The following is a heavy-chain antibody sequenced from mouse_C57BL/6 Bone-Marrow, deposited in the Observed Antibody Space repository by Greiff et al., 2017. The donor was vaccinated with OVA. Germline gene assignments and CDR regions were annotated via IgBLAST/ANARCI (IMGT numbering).Heavy chain of an antibody. D-gene: IGHD3-1*01. V-gene: IGHV1-26*01. CDR2: INPNNGGT. CDR3: ASPRATHY. Sequence: VQLQQSGPELVKPGASVKISCKASGYTFTDYYMNWVKQSPGQSLEWIGDINPNNGGTSYNQKFKGKATLTVDKSSSTAYMELRSLTSEDSAVYDCASPRATHYWGQGTSVTVSS. CDR1: GYTFTDYY. J-gene: IGHJ4*01.